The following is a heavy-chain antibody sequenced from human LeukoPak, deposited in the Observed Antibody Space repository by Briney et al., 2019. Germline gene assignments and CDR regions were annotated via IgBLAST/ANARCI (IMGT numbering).Heavy chain of an antibody. CDR3: TTDPVGYDGSGTGN. J-gene: IGHJ1*01. D-gene: IGHD3-10*01. V-gene: IGHV3-15*01. CDR2: IKSKTDGETS. CDR1: GFTFSNGW. Sequence: PGGSLRLSCAASGFTFSNGWMSWVRQAPGKGLEWVGRIKSKTDGETSDYSAPVGGRFTISRDDSTNMLYLQMNSLKTEDTALYYCTTDPVGYDGSGTGNWGQGTRVTVSS.